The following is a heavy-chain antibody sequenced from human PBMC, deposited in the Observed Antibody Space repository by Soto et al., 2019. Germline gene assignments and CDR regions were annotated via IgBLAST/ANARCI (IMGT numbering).Heavy chain of an antibody. CDR2: SSAYNSNT. D-gene: IGHD3-16*02. J-gene: IGHJ4*02. Sequence: ASVKVSFKASGYTFSNYGISWVPQAPGQGLEWKGWSSAYNSNTNYAQKLQGRVTMTTDTSTSTVYMELRSLRSDDTAVYYCARDIPYYDYVWGSYRPNDYWGQGTLVTVSS. CDR3: ARDIPYYDYVWGSYRPNDY. CDR1: GYTFSNYG. V-gene: IGHV1-18*01.